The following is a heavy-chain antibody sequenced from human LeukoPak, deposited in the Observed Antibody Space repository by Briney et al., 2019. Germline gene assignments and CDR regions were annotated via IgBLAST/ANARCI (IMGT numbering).Heavy chain of an antibody. D-gene: IGHD3-16*02. J-gene: IGHJ4*02. CDR1: GGSISSYY. Sequence: SETLSLTCTVSGGSISSYYWSWIRQPAEKGLEWIGRIYTSGSTNYNPSLKSRVTMSVDTSKNQFSLKLSSVTAADTAVYYCAREAMITFGGVIVIPSNFDYWGQGTLVTVSS. V-gene: IGHV4-4*07. CDR2: IYTSGST. CDR3: AREAMITFGGVIVIPSNFDY.